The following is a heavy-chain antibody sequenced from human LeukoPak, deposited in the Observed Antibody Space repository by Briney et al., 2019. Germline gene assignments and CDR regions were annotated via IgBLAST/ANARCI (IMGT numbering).Heavy chain of an antibody. Sequence: PGGSLRLSCAASGXTFSGYWMNWVRQAPGKGLEWVANIKPDGSGKYYVDSVKGRFTISRDNAKNSLYLQMTSLRAEDTAVYYCARGSGDYSGQGTLVTVSS. CDR3: ARGSGDY. J-gene: IGHJ4*02. CDR1: GXTFSGYW. V-gene: IGHV3-7*04. CDR2: IKPDGSGK.